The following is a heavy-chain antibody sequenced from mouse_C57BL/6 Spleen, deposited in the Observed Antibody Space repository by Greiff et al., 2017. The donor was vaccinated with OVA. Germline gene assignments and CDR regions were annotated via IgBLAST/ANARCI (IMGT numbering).Heavy chain of an antibody. CDR3: AVIYYYGSDAYYAMDY. CDR1: GFNIKDYY. CDR2: IDPEDGDT. J-gene: IGHJ4*01. V-gene: IGHV14-1*01. Sequence: VQLQQSGAELVRPGASVKLSCTASGFNIKDYYMHWVKQRPEQGLEWIGRIDPEDGDTEYAPKFQGKATMTADTSSNTAYLQLSSLTSEDTAVYYCAVIYYYGSDAYYAMDYWGQGTSVTVSA. D-gene: IGHD1-1*01.